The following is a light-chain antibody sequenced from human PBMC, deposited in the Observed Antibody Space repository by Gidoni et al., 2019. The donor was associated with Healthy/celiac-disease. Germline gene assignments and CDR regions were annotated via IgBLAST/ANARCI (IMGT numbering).Light chain of an antibody. CDR1: QSISSW. V-gene: IGKV1-5*03. Sequence: DIQMTQSPSTLSASVGDRGTITCRASQSISSWLAWYQQKPGKAPNLLIYKASSLESGVPSRFSGSGSGTEFTLTISSLQPDDFATYYCQQYNSYSGTFGQGTKVEIK. J-gene: IGKJ1*01. CDR3: QQYNSYSGT. CDR2: KAS.